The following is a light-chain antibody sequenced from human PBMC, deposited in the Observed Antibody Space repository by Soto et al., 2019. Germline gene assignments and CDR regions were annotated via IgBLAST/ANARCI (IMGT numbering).Light chain of an antibody. J-gene: IGKJ1*01. CDR1: QSISSY. CDR3: QQSSSTTLP. Sequence: DIPMTQSPSSLSASVGDRVTITCRASQSISSYLNWYQQKPGKPPKLLIYAASSLQRGVPSRFSGSGAGTDFTLTIGSLQPEDFATYYCQQSSSTTLPFSQGTKVDIX. V-gene: IGKV1-39*01. CDR2: AAS.